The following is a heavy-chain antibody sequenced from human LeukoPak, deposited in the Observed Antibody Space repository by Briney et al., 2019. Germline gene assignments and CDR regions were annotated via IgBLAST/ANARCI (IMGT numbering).Heavy chain of an antibody. J-gene: IGHJ3*02. CDR3: ARDLNPQSIGMRAFDI. CDR2: INPTTGST. V-gene: IGHV1-46*01. Sequence: ASVKVSCKASGYTFTNFYLHWVRQAPGQGLEWMGIINPTTGSTTYAQKLQGRVTMTRDMPTSTVYMELSSLRSEDTAVYFCARDLNPQSIGMRAFDIWGQGTMVTASS. CDR1: GYTFTNFY. D-gene: IGHD1-14*01.